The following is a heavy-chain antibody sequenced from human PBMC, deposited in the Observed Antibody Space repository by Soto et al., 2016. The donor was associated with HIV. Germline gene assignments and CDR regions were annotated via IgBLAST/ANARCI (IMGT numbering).Heavy chain of an antibody. D-gene: IGHD6-19*01. V-gene: IGHV3-23*01. CDR1: GFTLSNYA. J-gene: IGHJ4*02. CDR3: ARDSRSPSVLRIVVAGGKFYFDY. CDR2: MSGNGSTT. Sequence: EVQLLESGGGLVQPGGSLRLSCAASGFTLSNYAMSWVRQAPGKGLEWVSCMSGNGSTTYYIDSVKGRFTLSRDNSKNALYLQMNSLRAGDTAIYYCARDSRSPSVLRIVVAGGKFYFDYWGPGSLVTVSS.